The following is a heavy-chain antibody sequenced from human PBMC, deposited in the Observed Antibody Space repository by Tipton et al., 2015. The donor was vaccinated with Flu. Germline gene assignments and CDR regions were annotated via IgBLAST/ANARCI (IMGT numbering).Heavy chain of an antibody. J-gene: IGHJ4*02. Sequence: TLSLTCTVSGGSISSGGYYWSWIRQHPGKGLEWIGYIYYSGSTYYNPSLTSRVTISVDTSKNQFSLKLSSVTAADTAVYYCARNGQGYFDYWGQGTLVTVSS. CDR1: GGSISSGGYY. V-gene: IGHV4-31*03. CDR3: ARNGQGYFDY. CDR2: IYYSGST. D-gene: IGHD2-8*01.